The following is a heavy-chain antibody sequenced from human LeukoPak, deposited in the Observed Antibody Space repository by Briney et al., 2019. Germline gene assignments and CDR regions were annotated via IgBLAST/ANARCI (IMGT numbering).Heavy chain of an antibody. D-gene: IGHD2-2*01. CDR2: INHSGST. J-gene: IGHJ6*04. Sequence: SETLSLTCAVYGGSFSGYYWSWIRQPPGKGLEWIGEINHSGSTNYNPSLKSRVTISVDTSKNQFSLKLSSVTAADTAVYYCARGLRCSSTSCYGSKFRYYYHGMDVWGKGTTVTVSS. CDR1: GGSFSGYY. CDR3: ARGLRCSSTSCYGSKFRYYYHGMDV. V-gene: IGHV4-34*01.